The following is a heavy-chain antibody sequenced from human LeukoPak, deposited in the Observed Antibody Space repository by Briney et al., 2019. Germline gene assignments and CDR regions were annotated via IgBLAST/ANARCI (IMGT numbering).Heavy chain of an antibody. V-gene: IGHV4-34*01. Sequence: SETLSLTCAVYGGSFSGYYWSWIRQPPGKGLEWIGEINHSGSTNYNPSLKSRVTISVDTSKNQFSLKLSSVTAADTAVYYCAWRYYGSGSSIDYWGQGTLVTVSS. CDR2: INHSGST. J-gene: IGHJ4*02. CDR1: GGSFSGYY. D-gene: IGHD3-10*01. CDR3: AWRYYGSGSSIDY.